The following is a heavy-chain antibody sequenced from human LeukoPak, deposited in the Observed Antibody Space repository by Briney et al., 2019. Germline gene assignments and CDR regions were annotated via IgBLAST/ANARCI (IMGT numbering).Heavy chain of an antibody. CDR1: GGTFSSYA. D-gene: IGHD3-22*01. V-gene: IGHV1-69*04. CDR2: IIPILGIA. J-gene: IGHJ6*02. CDR3: ARDFSITMIVSSMDV. Sequence: GASVKVSCKASGGTFSSYAISWVRQAPGQGLEWMGRIIPILGIANYAQKFQGRVTITADKSTSTAYMELSSLRSEDTAVYYCARDFSITMIVSSMDVWGQGTTVTVSS.